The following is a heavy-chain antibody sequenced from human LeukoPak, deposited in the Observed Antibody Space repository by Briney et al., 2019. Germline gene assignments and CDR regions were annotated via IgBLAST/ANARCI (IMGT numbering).Heavy chain of an antibody. CDR2: INEDGSEK. CDR1: GFTFSSYW. Sequence: GGSLRLSCAASGFTFSSYWMSWVRQAPGMGLEWVANINEDGSEKAYVDSVKGRFSTSRDNAKKSLYLQTNSLRAEDTAVYYCARGGATRPDYWGQGTLVTVSS. J-gene: IGHJ4*02. CDR3: ARGGATRPDY. D-gene: IGHD6-6*01. V-gene: IGHV3-7*01.